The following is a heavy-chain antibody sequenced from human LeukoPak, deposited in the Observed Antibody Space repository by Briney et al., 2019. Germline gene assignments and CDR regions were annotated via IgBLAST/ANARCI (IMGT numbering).Heavy chain of an antibody. CDR3: ARLTTVTTKIDY. D-gene: IGHD4-17*01. V-gene: IGHV4-39*01. CDR1: GGSISSGSHY. J-gene: IGHJ4*02. Sequence: NSSETLSLTCTVSGGSISSGSHYWGWIRQPPGKGLEWIGSVFYSESTYYNPSLKSRVTISVDTSKNQFSLKLSSVTAADTAVYYCARLTTVTTKIDYWGQGTLVTVSS. CDR2: VFYSEST.